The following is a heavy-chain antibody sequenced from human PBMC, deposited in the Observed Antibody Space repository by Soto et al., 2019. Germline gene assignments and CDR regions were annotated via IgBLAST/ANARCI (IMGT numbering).Heavy chain of an antibody. J-gene: IGHJ3*02. Sequence: SVKVSCKASGGTFSSYAISWVRQAPGQGLEWMGGIIPIFGTANYAQKFQGRVTITADESTSTAYMELSSLRSEDTAVYYCASCYHELYAFDIWGQGTMVTVSS. CDR3: ASCYHELYAFDI. CDR2: IIPIFGTA. V-gene: IGHV1-69*13. D-gene: IGHD2-2*01. CDR1: GGTFSSYA.